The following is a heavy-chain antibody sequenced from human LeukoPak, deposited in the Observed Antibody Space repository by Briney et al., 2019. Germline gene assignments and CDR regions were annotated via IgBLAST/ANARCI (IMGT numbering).Heavy chain of an antibody. V-gene: IGHV3-23*01. CDR1: GFTFSTYA. J-gene: IGHJ3*02. Sequence: GGSLRLSCAASGFTFSTYAMNWVRQAPAKGLEGVSPIGGGGPTTDYAAPVKDRFPITSDNSKNTLYLQMNRLRAEDTAVYYCASQLDAFDIWGQGTMVTASS. CDR3: ASQLDAFDI. CDR2: IGGGGPTT. D-gene: IGHD2-2*01.